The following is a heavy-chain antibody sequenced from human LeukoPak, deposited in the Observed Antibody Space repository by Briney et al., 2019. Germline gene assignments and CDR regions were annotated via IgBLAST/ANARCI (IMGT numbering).Heavy chain of an antibody. D-gene: IGHD6-19*01. CDR2: IYYSGST. Sequence: SETLSLTCTVSGGSISSSSYYWGWIRQPPGKGLEWIGSIYYSGSTYYNPSLKSRVTISVDTSKNQFSLKLSSVTAADTAVYYCARGRGDSSGWYVVYYYYMDVWGKGTTVTVSS. CDR3: ARGRGDSSGWYVVYYYYMDV. V-gene: IGHV4-39*07. CDR1: GGSISSSSYY. J-gene: IGHJ6*03.